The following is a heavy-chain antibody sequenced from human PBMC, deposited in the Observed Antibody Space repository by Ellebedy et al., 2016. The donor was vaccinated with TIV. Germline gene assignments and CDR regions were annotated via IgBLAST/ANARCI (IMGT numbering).Heavy chain of an antibody. J-gene: IGHJ6*02. D-gene: IGHD3-10*01. CDR1: GFTFDDYT. CDR2: ISWDGGST. CDR3: AKGGGGWHYYYYGMDV. V-gene: IGHV3-43*01. Sequence: GESLKISCAASGFTFDDYTMHWVRQAPGKGLEWVSLISWDGGSTYYADSVKGRFTISRDNSKNSLYLQMNSLRTEDTALYYCAKGGGGWHYYYYGMDVWGQGTTVTVSS.